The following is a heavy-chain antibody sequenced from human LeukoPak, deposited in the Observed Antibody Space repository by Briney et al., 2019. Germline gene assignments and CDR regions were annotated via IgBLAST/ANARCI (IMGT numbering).Heavy chain of an antibody. V-gene: IGHV1-18*01. Sequence: ASVKVSCKASGYTFTSYCISWVRQAPGQGLEWMGWISPNNGNTNYAQKLQGRVTMTRDTSTSTAYMELRRLRSDDTAVYYCATKYVGYVGAFDIWGQGTVVTVSS. CDR1: GYTFTSYC. J-gene: IGHJ3*02. D-gene: IGHD5-12*01. CDR3: ATKYVGYVGAFDI. CDR2: ISPNNGNT.